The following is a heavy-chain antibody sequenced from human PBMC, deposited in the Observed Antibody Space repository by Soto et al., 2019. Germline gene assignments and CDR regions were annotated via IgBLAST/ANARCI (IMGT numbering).Heavy chain of an antibody. J-gene: IGHJ4*02. CDR1: GYTFTSYG. CDR2: ISAYNGNT. Sequence: ASVKVSCKASGYTFTSYGISWVRQAPGQGLEWMGWISAYNGNTNYAQKPQGRVTMTTDTSTSTAYMELRSLRSDDTAVYYCARDYCSGGSCYFVGRQKFDYWGQGTLVTVSS. D-gene: IGHD2-15*01. CDR3: ARDYCSGGSCYFVGRQKFDY. V-gene: IGHV1-18*04.